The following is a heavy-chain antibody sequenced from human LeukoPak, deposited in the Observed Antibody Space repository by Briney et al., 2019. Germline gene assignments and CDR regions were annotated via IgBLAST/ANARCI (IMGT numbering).Heavy chain of an antibody. CDR3: ARRLAVTGRYYFDY. V-gene: IGHV4-59*08. CDR2: VYYNGIT. J-gene: IGHJ4*02. CDR1: GGXISTYY. Sequence: SETLSLTCFVSGGXISTYYWTWIRQPPGKGLEWIGFVYYNGITKYNPSLKSRVTISVDTSKNQFSLKLNSVTAADTAVYYCARRLAVTGRYYFDYWGQGALVTVSS. D-gene: IGHD6-19*01.